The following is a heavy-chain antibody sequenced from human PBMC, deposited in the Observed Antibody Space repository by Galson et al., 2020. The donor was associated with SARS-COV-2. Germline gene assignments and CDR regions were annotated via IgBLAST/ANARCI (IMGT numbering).Heavy chain of an antibody. D-gene: IGHD4-17*01. Sequence: GGSLRLSCAASGFTVSSNYMSWVRQAPGKGLEWVSVISSSGRTYYADSVKGRFTISRDNSKNTLYLQMNSLRAEDTAVYYCARDYGGWNWGQGTLVTVSS. CDR2: ISSSGRT. CDR1: GFTVSSNY. V-gene: IGHV3-66*02. CDR3: ARDYGGWN. J-gene: IGHJ4*02.